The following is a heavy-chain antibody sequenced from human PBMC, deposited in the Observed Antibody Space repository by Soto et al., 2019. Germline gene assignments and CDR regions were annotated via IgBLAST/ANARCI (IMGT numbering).Heavy chain of an antibody. CDR2: ISSSSSYT. D-gene: IGHD3-9*01. J-gene: IGHJ3*02. V-gene: IGHV3-11*03. CDR3: AFTYYDILTGYYSLDAFDI. Sequence: GGSLRLSCAASGLTLSNVWMNWIRQAPGTGLEWVSYISSSSSYTNYADSVKGRFTISRDNAKNSLYLQMNSLRAEDTAVYYCAFTYYDILTGYYSLDAFDIWGQGTMVTVSS. CDR1: GLTLSNVW.